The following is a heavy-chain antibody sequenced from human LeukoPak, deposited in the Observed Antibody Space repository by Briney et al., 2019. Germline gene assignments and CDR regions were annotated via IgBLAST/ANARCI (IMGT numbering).Heavy chain of an antibody. CDR1: GFTFDNYR. CDR3: TKRVKYGGTWDHFAD. CDR2: VNADGGNT. Sequence: GGSLRLSCAASGFTFDNYRMSWVRQAPGKGLEWVSTVNADGGNTYYADSVKGRFTISRDNSKSTLNLQMNSLRVEDTALYYCTKRVKYGGTWDHFADWGQGTLVTVSS. J-gene: IGHJ4*02. V-gene: IGHV3-23*01. D-gene: IGHD1-26*01.